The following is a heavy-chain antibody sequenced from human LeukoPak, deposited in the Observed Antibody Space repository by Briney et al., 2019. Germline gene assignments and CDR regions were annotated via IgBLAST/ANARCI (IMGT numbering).Heavy chain of an antibody. Sequence: TSETLSLTCAVYGGSFSGYYWSWIRQPPGEGLEWSGEINHSGSTNYNPSLKSRVTVSVDTPKNQFSLKLSSVTAADTAVYYCARKTTVTHEDYWGQGTLVTVSS. V-gene: IGHV4-34*01. CDR3: ARKTTVTHEDY. CDR2: INHSGST. J-gene: IGHJ4*02. CDR1: GGSFSGYY. D-gene: IGHD4-17*01.